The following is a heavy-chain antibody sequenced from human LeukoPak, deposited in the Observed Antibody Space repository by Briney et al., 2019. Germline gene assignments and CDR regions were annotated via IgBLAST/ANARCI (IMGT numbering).Heavy chain of an antibody. D-gene: IGHD3-10*01. J-gene: IGHJ4*02. Sequence: SETLSLTCTVSGGSISSSSYYWGWIRRPPGKGLEWIGSIYYSGSTYYNPSLKSRVTISVDTSKNQFSLKLSSVTAADTAVYYCARLGLNYGSGSYYPYYFDYWGQGTLVTVSS. CDR2: IYYSGST. CDR3: ARLGLNYGSGSYYPYYFDY. V-gene: IGHV4-39*01. CDR1: GGSISSSSYY.